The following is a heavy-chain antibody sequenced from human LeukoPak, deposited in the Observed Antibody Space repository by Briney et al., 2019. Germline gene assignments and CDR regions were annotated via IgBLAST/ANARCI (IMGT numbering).Heavy chain of an antibody. J-gene: IGHJ5*02. V-gene: IGHV1-2*02. Sequence: GASVKVSCKASGYTFTGYYMHWVRQAPGQGLGWMGWINPNSGGTNYAQKFQGRVTMTRDTSISTAYMELSRLRSDDTAVHYCARGLPAAMGDNWFDPWGQGTLVTVSS. CDR3: ARGLPAAMGDNWFDP. CDR1: GYTFTGYY. CDR2: INPNSGGT. D-gene: IGHD2-2*01.